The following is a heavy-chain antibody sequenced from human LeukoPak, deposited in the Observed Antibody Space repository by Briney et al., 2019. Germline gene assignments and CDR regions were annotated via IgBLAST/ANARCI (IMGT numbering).Heavy chain of an antibody. J-gene: IGHJ5*02. CDR3: ARRGIEAAGFLDWFHP. V-gene: IGHV4-31*03. CDR2: IHYSGST. CDR1: GGSISSGSYH. D-gene: IGHD6-13*01. Sequence: SQTLSLTCTVSGGSISSGSYHWSWIRQLPGKGLEWIGYIHYSGSTYYNPSLKSRVTISVDTSKNQFSLKMNTVSAADTAVYFCARRGIEAAGFLDWFHPWGQGTLVTGSS.